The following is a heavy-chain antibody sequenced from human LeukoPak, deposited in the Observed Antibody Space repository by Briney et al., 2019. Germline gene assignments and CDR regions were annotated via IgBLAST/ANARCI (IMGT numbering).Heavy chain of an antibody. CDR2: IIPIFGTA. Sequence: SVKVSCKASGGTFSSYAISWVRQAPGQGLEWMGGIIPIFGTANYAQKFQGRVTITADESTSTAYMELSSLRSEDTAVYYCARGRYMPKRFYYYGMDVWGQGTTVTVSS. CDR1: GGTFSSYA. CDR3: ARGRYMPKRFYYYGMDV. D-gene: IGHD5-18*01. V-gene: IGHV1-69*13. J-gene: IGHJ6*02.